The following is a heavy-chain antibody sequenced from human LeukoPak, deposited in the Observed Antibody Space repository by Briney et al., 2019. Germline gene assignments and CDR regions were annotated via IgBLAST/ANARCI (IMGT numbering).Heavy chain of an antibody. CDR1: GYSFTSYW. J-gene: IGHJ4*02. V-gene: IGHV5-10-1*01. D-gene: IGHD3-16*02. CDR2: IYSSDSYT. Sequence: GESLKISCKGSGYSFTSYWISWVRQMPGKGVEWMGRIYSSDSYTNYSTSFQGHVTISADKSISTADLQWSSLKASDNAMYYCARDDYVWGSYRHRTGYWGQGTLVTVSS. CDR3: ARDDYVWGSYRHRTGY.